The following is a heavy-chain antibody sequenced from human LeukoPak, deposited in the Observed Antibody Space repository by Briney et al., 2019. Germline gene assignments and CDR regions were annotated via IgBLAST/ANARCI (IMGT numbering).Heavy chain of an antibody. J-gene: IGHJ4*02. CDR1: GFTFSSYR. D-gene: IGHD4-17*01. Sequence: PGGSLRLSCAASGFTFSSYRMSWVRQAPGKGLEWVANIKQDGSEKYYVDSVKGRFTISRDNAKNSLYLQMNSLRAEDTAVYYCARDMDGDYAYYFDYWGQGTLVTVSS. CDR3: ARDMDGDYAYYFDY. CDR2: IKQDGSEK. V-gene: IGHV3-7*03.